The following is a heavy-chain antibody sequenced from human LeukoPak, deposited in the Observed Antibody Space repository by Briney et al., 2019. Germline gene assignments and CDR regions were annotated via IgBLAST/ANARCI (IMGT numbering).Heavy chain of an antibody. Sequence: SETLSLTCAVSGYSLSSGHYWGWIRQPPGKGLEWIGSIYHSGGTYYNPSLKSRVTISVDTSKNQFSLKMKSVTAADTAVYCCAGFTPAVDYCSQGTLVTVSS. D-gene: IGHD3-10*01. J-gene: IGHJ4*02. CDR3: AGFTPAVDY. V-gene: IGHV4-38-2*01. CDR2: IYHSGGT. CDR1: GYSLSSGHY.